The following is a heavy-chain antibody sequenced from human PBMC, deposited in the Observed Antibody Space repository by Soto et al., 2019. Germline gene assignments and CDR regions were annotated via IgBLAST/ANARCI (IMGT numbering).Heavy chain of an antibody. Sequence: PSETLSLTCTVSGGSISSSSYYWGWIRQPPGKGLEWIGSIYYSGSTYYNPSLKSRVTISVDTSKNQFSLKLSSVTAADTAVYYCARLGIWFGEGYGMDVWGQGTTVTV. D-gene: IGHD3-10*01. V-gene: IGHV4-39*01. CDR1: GGSISSSSYY. J-gene: IGHJ6*02. CDR3: ARLGIWFGEGYGMDV. CDR2: IYYSGST.